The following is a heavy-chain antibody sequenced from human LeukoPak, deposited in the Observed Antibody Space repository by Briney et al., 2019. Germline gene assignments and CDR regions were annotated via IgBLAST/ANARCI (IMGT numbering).Heavy chain of an antibody. J-gene: IGHJ4*02. Sequence: GGSLRLSCAASGFTFDDYGMSWVRQAPGKGLEWVSGINWNGGSTGYADSVKGRFTISRDNAKNSLYLQMNSLRAEDTAVYYCAKDQDSSGWEAFDYWGQGTLVTVSS. V-gene: IGHV3-20*04. D-gene: IGHD6-19*01. CDR2: INWNGGST. CDR3: AKDQDSSGWEAFDY. CDR1: GFTFDDYG.